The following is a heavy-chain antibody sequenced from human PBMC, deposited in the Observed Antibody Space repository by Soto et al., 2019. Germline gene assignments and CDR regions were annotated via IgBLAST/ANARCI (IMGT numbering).Heavy chain of an antibody. Sequence: QVQLVQSGAEVKKPGSSVKVSCKASGGTFSSYTISWVRQAPGQGLEWMGRIIPILGVANYAQKFQGRVTITADKSTSTAYMELSSLRSEDTAVYYCEMTPYYDSSYYFDYWGQGTLVTVSS. J-gene: IGHJ4*02. D-gene: IGHD3-22*01. CDR3: EMTPYYDSSYYFDY. V-gene: IGHV1-69*02. CDR2: IIPILGVA. CDR1: GGTFSSYT.